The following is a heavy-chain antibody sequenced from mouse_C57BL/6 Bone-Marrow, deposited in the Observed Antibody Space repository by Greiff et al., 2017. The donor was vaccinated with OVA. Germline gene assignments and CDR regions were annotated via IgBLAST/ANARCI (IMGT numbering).Heavy chain of an antibody. CDR3: AGCYYVSLYAMDY. J-gene: IGHJ4*01. V-gene: IGHV1-7*01. CDR2: INPSSGYT. Sequence: LVESGAELAKPGASVKLSCKASGYTFTSYWMHWVKQRPGQGLEWIGYINPSSGYTKYNQKFKDKATLTADKSSSTAYMQLSSLTYEDSAVYYCAGCYYVSLYAMDYWGQGTSVTVSS. D-gene: IGHD1-1*01. CDR1: GYTFTSYW.